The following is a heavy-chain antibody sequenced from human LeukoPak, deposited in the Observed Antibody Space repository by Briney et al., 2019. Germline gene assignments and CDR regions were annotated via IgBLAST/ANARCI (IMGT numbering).Heavy chain of an antibody. Sequence: GASVKVSCKASGGTFSSYTISWVRQAPGQGLEWMGRIIPILGIANYAQKFQGRVTITRDTSASTAYMELSSLRSEDTAVYYCARDVVRGVFDPWGQGTLATVSS. D-gene: IGHD3-10*01. CDR3: ARDVVRGVFDP. CDR1: GGTFSSYT. J-gene: IGHJ5*02. V-gene: IGHV1-69*04. CDR2: IIPILGIA.